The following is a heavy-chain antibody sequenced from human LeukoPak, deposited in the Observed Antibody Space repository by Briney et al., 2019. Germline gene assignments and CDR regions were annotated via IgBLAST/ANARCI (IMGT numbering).Heavy chain of an antibody. Sequence: ASVKVSCKSSGYTFTSYGISWVRQAPGQGLEWMGWISAYNGNTNYAQKLQGRVTMTTDTSTSTAYMELRRLRSDDTAVYYCASLFAGGGDYYFDYWGQGTLVTVSS. CDR2: ISAYNGNT. V-gene: IGHV1-18*01. CDR1: GYTFTSYG. D-gene: IGHD2-21*01. J-gene: IGHJ4*02. CDR3: ASLFAGGGDYYFDY.